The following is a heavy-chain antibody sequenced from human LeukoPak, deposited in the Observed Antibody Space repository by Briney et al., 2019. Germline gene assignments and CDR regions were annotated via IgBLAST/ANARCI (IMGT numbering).Heavy chain of an antibody. CDR1: GFTFSSYG. CDR3: AKGASEWLDYYFDY. CDR2: IRYDGSNK. Sequence: GGSLRLSCAASGFTFSSYGMHWVRQAPGKGLEWVAFIRYDGSNKYYADSVKGRFTISRDNSKNTLYLQMNSLRAEDTAVYYCAKGASEWLDYYFDYWGQGTLVTVSS. V-gene: IGHV3-30*02. D-gene: IGHD6-19*01. J-gene: IGHJ4*02.